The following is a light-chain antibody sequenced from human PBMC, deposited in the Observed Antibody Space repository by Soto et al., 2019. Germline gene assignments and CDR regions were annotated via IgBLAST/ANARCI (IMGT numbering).Light chain of an antibody. CDR1: TGAVTTGHY. Sequence: QAVVTQEPSLTVSPGGTVTLTCGSSTGAVTTGHYPYWFQQKPGQAPRTLIYDTSNKYSWTPARFSGSLLGGKAALTLSGAQPEDEDEYYCLLYYSGPRVFGGGTKLTVL. J-gene: IGLJ3*02. CDR2: DTS. CDR3: LLYYSGPRV. V-gene: IGLV7-46*01.